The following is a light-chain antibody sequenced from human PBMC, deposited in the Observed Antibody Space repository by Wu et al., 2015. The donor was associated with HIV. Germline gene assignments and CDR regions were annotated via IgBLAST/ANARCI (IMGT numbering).Light chain of an antibody. CDR1: QSINNW. CDR2: KAS. J-gene: IGKJ2*01. Sequence: DIQMTQSPFTLSASVGDRVTITCRASQSINNWLAWYQQKLGKAPNLLIYKASSLESGVPSRFSGSGSGTAFTLTISSLQPDDFATYYCQQYNTSSGNTFGQGTKLEIK. CDR3: QQYNTSSGNT. V-gene: IGKV1-5*03.